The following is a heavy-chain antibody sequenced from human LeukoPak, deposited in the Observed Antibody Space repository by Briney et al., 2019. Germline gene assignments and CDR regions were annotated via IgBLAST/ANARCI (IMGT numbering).Heavy chain of an antibody. CDR1: GGTLSSSSYY. V-gene: IGHV4-39*01. D-gene: IGHD3-3*01. CDR2: IYYSGST. CDR3: AARLRFWEWVGDY. Sequence: SETLSLTCTVSGGTLSSSSYYWGWIRQPPGKGLEWIGSIYYSGSTYYNPSLKRRINISVDPSKNQSFPKMSPVTTADTAYKYWAARLRFWEWVGDYWGQGTLVTVSS. J-gene: IGHJ4*02.